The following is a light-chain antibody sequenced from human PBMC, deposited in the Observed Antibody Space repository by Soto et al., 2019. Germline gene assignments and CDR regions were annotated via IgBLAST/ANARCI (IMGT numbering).Light chain of an antibody. CDR2: WAS. CDR1: QSLLYSADNKKY. CDR3: QQYFITPRT. V-gene: IGKV4-1*01. Sequence: IVMTQSPDTLTVSLGERAAIKCRSSQSLLYSADNKKYLAWYQQKPGQPPKLLISWASTRESGVPDRFSGSGSGTDFTLTISSLQAEDVAVYYCQQYFITPRTFGQGTKVEIK. J-gene: IGKJ1*01.